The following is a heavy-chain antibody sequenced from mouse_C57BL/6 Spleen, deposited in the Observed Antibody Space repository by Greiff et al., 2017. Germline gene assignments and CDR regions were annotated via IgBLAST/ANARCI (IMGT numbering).Heavy chain of an antibody. CDR1: GYAFSSSW. Sequence: VQRVESGPELVKPGASVKISCKASGYAFSSSWMNWVKQRPGKGLEWIGRIYPGDGNTNYNGKFKGKATLTADKSSSTAYMQLSSLTSEDSAVYFGARSYDYGSSDDWYFDVWGTGTTVSVSA. D-gene: IGHD1-1*01. V-gene: IGHV1-82*01. J-gene: IGHJ1*03. CDR3: ARSYDYGSSDDWYFDV. CDR2: IYPGDGNT.